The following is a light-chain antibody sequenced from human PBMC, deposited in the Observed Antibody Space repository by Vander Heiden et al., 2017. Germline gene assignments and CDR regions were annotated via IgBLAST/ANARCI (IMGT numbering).Light chain of an antibody. CDR2: EVS. CDR1: SGDVGGYDY. V-gene: IGLV2-14*01. Sequence: QPSLTPPASVSGSPGPALTLSCTGTSGDVGGYDYVSWYQQHHGKAPKLLIDEVSRRPAGISHRFSGSKSGNTASLTISGLQAEDEADYYCSSYTNRSPVVIGGGTKLTVL. CDR3: SSYTNRSPVV. J-gene: IGLJ2*01.